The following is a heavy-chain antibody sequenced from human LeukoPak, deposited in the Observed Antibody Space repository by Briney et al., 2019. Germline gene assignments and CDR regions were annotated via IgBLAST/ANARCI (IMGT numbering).Heavy chain of an antibody. CDR1: GYTFTAYY. Sequence: ASVKVSCKASGYTFTAYYIHWLRQAPGQGLEWMGWIIPNSGGTKYAQKFQDRVTMTRDTSISTAYMELSSLTYDDTAVYYCARGVLLQGRGAFDIWGQGAMATVSS. CDR3: ARGVLLQGRGAFDI. CDR2: IIPNSGGT. D-gene: IGHD1-26*01. J-gene: IGHJ3*02. V-gene: IGHV1-2*02.